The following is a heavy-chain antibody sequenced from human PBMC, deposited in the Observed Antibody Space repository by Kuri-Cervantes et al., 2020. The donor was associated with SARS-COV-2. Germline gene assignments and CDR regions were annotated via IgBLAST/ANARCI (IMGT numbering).Heavy chain of an antibody. CDR1: GGSISSYY. V-gene: IGHV4-39*01. CDR3: ARRCSSTSCYNPSKSFDY. J-gene: IGHJ4*02. Sequence: SETLSLTCTVSGGSISSYYWGWIRQPPGKGLEWIGSIYYSGSTYYNPSLKSRVTISVDTSKNQFSLKLSSVTAADTAVYYCARRCSSTSCYNPSKSFDYWGQGTPVTVSS. D-gene: IGHD2-2*02. CDR2: IYYSGST.